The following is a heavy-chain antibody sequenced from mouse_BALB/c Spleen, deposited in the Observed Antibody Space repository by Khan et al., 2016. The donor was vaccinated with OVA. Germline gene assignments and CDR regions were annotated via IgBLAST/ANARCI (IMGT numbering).Heavy chain of an antibody. V-gene: IGHV3-2*02. J-gene: IGHJ3*01. CDR3: TRGRAY. Sequence: EVQLQESGPGLVKPSQSLSLTCTVTGYSITSDYAWHWNRQFPGNKLEWMGYISYSGSTSYTPSLQSRISITRDTSKNQFFLQLNSVTTEDTATYYCTRGRAYWGQGTLVTVSA. CDR1: GYSITSDYA. D-gene: IGHD3-3*01. CDR2: ISYSGST.